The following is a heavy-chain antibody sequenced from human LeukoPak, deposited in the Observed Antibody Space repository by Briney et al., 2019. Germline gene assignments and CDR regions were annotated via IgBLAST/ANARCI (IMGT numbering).Heavy chain of an antibody. CDR3: AKGQGRGSSTSCYDY. V-gene: IGHV3-23*01. J-gene: IGHJ4*02. D-gene: IGHD2-2*01. CDR2: ISGSGGST. CDR1: GFTFSSYA. Sequence: PGGSLRLSCAASGFTFSSYAMSWVRQAPGEGLEWVSAISGSGGSTYYADSVKGRFTISRDNSKNTLYLQMNSLRAEDTAVYYCAKGQGRGSSTSCYDYWGQGTLVTVSS.